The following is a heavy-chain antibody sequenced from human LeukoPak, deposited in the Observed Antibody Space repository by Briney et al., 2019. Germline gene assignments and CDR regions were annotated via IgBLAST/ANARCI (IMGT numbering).Heavy chain of an antibody. D-gene: IGHD1-26*01. J-gene: IGHJ4*02. CDR3: ARLLRTVGATEYYFDY. V-gene: IGHV4-39*01. CDR2: IYYSGST. CDR1: GGSISNSSYY. Sequence: SETLSLTCTVSGGSISNSSYYWGWIRQPPGKGLEWIGSIYYSGSTYYNPSLKSRVTISVDTSKNQFSLKLSSVTAADTAVYYCARLLRTVGATEYYFDYWGQGTLVTVSS.